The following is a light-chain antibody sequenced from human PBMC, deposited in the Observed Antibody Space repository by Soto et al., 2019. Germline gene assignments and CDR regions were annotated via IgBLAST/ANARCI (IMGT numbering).Light chain of an antibody. V-gene: IGLV2-14*01. J-gene: IGLJ1*01. CDR1: RSDICGYIY. CDR3: SSYTSSSTPYV. CDR2: DVT. Sequence: QSVLTQPASVSGSPGQSITISCTGTRSDICGYIYVSWYQQHPVKAPNLMIYDVTNWPSGVSVLFSGSKSGNTASLTISGLQAEDEADYYCSSYTSSSTPYVFGTGTKVTVL.